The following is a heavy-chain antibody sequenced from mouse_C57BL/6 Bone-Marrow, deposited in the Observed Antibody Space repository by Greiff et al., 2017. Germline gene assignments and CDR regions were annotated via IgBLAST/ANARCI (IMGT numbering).Heavy chain of an antibody. CDR3: ARGVIYYCGSSPHWYFDV. J-gene: IGHJ1*03. V-gene: IGHV1-52*01. D-gene: IGHD1-1*01. CDR1: GYTFTSYW. CDR2: IDPSDSET. Sequence: QVQLQQPGAELVRPGSSVKLSCKASGYTFTSYWMHWVKQRPIQGLEWIGNIDPSDSETHYNQKFKDKATLTEDKSSSTAYMQLSSLTSEDSAVYYCARGVIYYCGSSPHWYFDVWGTGTTVTVSS.